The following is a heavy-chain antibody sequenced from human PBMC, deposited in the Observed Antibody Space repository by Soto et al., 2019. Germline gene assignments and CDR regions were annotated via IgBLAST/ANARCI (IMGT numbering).Heavy chain of an antibody. Sequence: PGGSLRLSCAASGFSFSTSIMYWVRQAPGKWLEWVSSISSTGSFIYYADSLKGRFTISRDNADNSLFLQMNNLRAEDTAVYYCAGLSRANYDFWSGDYYFDSWGQGXLVTVYS. V-gene: IGHV3-21*01. J-gene: IGHJ4*02. CDR3: AGLSRANYDFWSGDYYFDS. CDR1: GFSFSTSI. D-gene: IGHD3-3*01. CDR2: ISSTGSFI.